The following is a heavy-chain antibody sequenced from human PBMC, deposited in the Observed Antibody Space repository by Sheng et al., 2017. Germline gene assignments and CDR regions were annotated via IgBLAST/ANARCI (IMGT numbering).Heavy chain of an antibody. CDR1: GVSVNSGGYY. CDR3: ARGRDCGDRSNCYGLPYYGMDV. Sequence: QVQLQESGPGLVKPSQTLSLTCSVSGVSVNSGGYYWSWIRQYPGKGLEWIGDISYSGSTYYNPSLKSRVTISVDTSKNQFSLKVTSVTAADTAVYYCARGRDCGDRSNCYGLPYYGMDVWGQGP. J-gene: IGHJ6*02. D-gene: IGHD2-21*01. CDR2: ISYSGST. V-gene: IGHV4-31*03.